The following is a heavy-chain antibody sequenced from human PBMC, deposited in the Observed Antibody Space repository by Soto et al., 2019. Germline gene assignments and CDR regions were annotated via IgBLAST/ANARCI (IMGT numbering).Heavy chain of an antibody. CDR2: ISYGGST. Sequence: QVQLQESGPGLVKPSQTLSLTCTVSGGSINSGGYCWSWIRQHPGKGLDWIGCISYGGSTSYNPXLXSXXTISVDTSKNQFSPKLTSVTAADTAVYYCSRGILVWGQGALITVSS. J-gene: IGHJ4*02. CDR1: GGSINSGGYC. CDR3: SRGILV. D-gene: IGHD5-18*01. V-gene: IGHV4-31*01.